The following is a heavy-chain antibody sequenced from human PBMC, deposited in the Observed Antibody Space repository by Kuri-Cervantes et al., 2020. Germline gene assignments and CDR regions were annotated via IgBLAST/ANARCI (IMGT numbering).Heavy chain of an antibody. D-gene: IGHD6-13*01. CDR3: VTPTKLGGFDI. Sequence: GESLKISCGVSGLNVGNTYMTWVRQPPGKGLEFDSIIYTGGSTFYADSVRGRFTISRDNSKNTLYLRMNSLRVEDTAVYYCVTPTKLGGFDIWGQGTMVTVSS. CDR2: IYTGGST. CDR1: GLNVGNTY. J-gene: IGHJ3*02. V-gene: IGHV3-53*01.